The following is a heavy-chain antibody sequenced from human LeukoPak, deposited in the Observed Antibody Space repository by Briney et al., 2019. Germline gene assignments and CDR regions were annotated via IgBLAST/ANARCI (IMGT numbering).Heavy chain of an antibody. Sequence: SDTLSLTCAVYGGSFSGYYWSWIRQPPGKGLEWIGEINHSGSTNYNPSVKSRVTISVDTSKNQFSLKLSSVTAADTAVYYCARGPDPDSQLYQLHCYAFDYWGQGTLVTVSS. D-gene: IGHD2-2*01. J-gene: IGHJ4*02. V-gene: IGHV4-34*01. CDR2: INHSGST. CDR1: GGSFSGYY. CDR3: ARGPDPDSQLYQLHCYAFDY.